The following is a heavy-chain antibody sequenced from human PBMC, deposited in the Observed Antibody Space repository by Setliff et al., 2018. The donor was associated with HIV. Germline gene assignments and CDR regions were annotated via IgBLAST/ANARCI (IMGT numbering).Heavy chain of an antibody. D-gene: IGHD5-12*01. CDR1: GFAFSGHQ. Sequence: GGSLRLSCAASGFAFSGHQMSWVRQAPGKGLEWVAKIKQDGSDKYYVGSVKGRFTISRDNAKNSLYLQMNSLRAEDTAMYYCARDWRHGYDLNFDYWGQGTLVTVSS. CDR2: IKQDGSDK. J-gene: IGHJ4*02. V-gene: IGHV3-7*01. CDR3: ARDWRHGYDLNFDY.